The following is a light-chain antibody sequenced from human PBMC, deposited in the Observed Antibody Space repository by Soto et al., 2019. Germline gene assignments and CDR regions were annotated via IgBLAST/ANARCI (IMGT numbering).Light chain of an antibody. CDR3: QQHGSSPGT. J-gene: IGKJ1*01. CDR2: GAS. V-gene: IGKV3-20*01. Sequence: IVLTQSPGTLSLSPGERATFSCRASQSVTSNYLAWYQQKPGQAPWLLIFGASIRATGLPDRFSGSGSGTDFTLTISRLEPEDFAVYYCQQHGSSPGTFGQGTKVEIK. CDR1: QSVTSNY.